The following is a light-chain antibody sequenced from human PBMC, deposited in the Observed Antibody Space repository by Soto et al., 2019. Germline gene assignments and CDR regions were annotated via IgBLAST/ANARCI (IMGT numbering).Light chain of an antibody. CDR1: ETVSSY. CDR2: DAS. CDR3: LHRMNWPLT. J-gene: IGKJ5*01. V-gene: IGKV3-11*01. Sequence: DIVLTQAPVTLSLCPGDRATLSCRASETVSSYLLWYQQKPGQDPGLLIYDASERATGIPARFSGSGSETGFTLTISSLEPEDFGVYYCLHRMNWPLTFGQGTRLEIK.